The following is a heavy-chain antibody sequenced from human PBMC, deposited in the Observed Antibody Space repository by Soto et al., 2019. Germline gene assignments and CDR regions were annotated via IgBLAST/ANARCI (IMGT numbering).Heavy chain of an antibody. CDR1: GFTFSSYA. J-gene: IGHJ4*02. CDR2: ISYDGSNK. Sequence: QVQLVESGGGVVQPGRSLRLSCAASGFTFSSYAMRWVRQAPGKGLEWVAVISYDGSNKYYADSVKGRFTISRDNSKNTLYLQMNSLRAEDTAVYYCARDSHDYGDSRQAYWGQGTLVTVSS. V-gene: IGHV3-30-3*01. D-gene: IGHD4-17*01. CDR3: ARDSHDYGDSRQAY.